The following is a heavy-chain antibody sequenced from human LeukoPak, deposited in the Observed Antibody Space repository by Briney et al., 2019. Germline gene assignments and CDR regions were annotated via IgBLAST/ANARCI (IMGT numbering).Heavy chain of an antibody. CDR2: ISAYNGNT. J-gene: IGHJ2*01. V-gene: IGHV1-18*01. Sequence: ASVKVSCKASGYTFTSYGISWVRQAPGQGLEWMGWISAYNGNTNYAQKLQGRVTTTRDTSISTAYMELSRLRSDDTAVYYCARDPETPYSSPLWYFDLWGRGTLVTVSS. D-gene: IGHD6-13*01. CDR1: GYTFTSYG. CDR3: ARDPETPYSSPLWYFDL.